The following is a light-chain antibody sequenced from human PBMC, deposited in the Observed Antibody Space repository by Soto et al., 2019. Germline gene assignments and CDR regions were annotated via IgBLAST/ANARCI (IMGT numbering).Light chain of an antibody. J-gene: IGKJ4*01. Sequence: DIQMTQSPSTLSASVGDRVTITCRASQSISTWLAWYQQKPGKAPKLLIYKASSLEGGVPSRFSGSGSGTDFNITVSSLRPYAFATYACQQYNTYPLTVGGGTTVEIK. V-gene: IGKV1-5*03. CDR1: QSISTW. CDR3: QQYNTYPLT. CDR2: KAS.